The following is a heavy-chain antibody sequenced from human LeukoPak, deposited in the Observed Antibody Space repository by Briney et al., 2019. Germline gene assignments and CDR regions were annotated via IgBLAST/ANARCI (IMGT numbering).Heavy chain of an antibody. Sequence: GGSLRLSCVASGFTFSNYGMHWVRQAPGKGLEWVAFIHHDGFNKYYADSVKGRVTISRDNAKNSLSLQMNSLRAEDTAVYYCARDKLVGPSIFDYWGQGTLVTVSS. CDR1: GFTFSNYG. J-gene: IGHJ4*02. CDR2: IHHDGFNK. D-gene: IGHD1-26*01. CDR3: ARDKLVGPSIFDY. V-gene: IGHV3-30*02.